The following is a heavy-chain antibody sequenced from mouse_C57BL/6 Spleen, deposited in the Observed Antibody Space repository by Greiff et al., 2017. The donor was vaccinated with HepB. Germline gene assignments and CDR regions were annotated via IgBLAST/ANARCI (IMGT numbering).Heavy chain of an antibody. D-gene: IGHD1-1*01. CDR3: ARGGIEEYYYGSRAWFAY. J-gene: IGHJ3*01. CDR1: GYTFTSYG. CDR2: IYPRSGNT. Sequence: QVQLQQSGAELARPGASVKLSCKASGYTFTSYGISWVKQRTGQGLEWIGEIYPRSGNTYYNEKFKGKATLTADKSSSTAYMELRSLTSEDSAVYFCARGGIEEYYYGSRAWFAYWGQGTLVTVSA. V-gene: IGHV1-81*01.